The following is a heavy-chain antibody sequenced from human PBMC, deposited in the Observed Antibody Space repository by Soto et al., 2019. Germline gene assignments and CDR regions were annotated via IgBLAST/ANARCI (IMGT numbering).Heavy chain of an antibody. CDR2: IDPSGGHT. D-gene: IGHD6-19*01. V-gene: IGHV1-46*01. J-gene: IGHJ4*02. Sequence: ASVKVSCKASGNTFSNYYIHWVRQAPGQGLEWMGTIDPSGGHTTYAQKFLGRVTMTRDTSTSTLYMELTSLRSEDTAVYYCARVAVAGTRVDYWGQGTLVTVSS. CDR1: GNTFSNYY. CDR3: ARVAVAGTRVDY.